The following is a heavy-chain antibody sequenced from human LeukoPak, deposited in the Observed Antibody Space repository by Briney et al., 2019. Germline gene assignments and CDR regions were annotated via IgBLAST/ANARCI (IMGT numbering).Heavy chain of an antibody. CDR1: GGSISSSSYY. V-gene: IGHV4-39*07. D-gene: IGHD5-24*01. Sequence: SETLSLTCTVSGGSISSSSYYWGWIRQPPGKGLEWIGSIYYSGSTYYNPSLKSRVTISVDTSKNQFSLKLSSVTAADTAVYYCARVNPHKRWLLHLTYYYYYMDVWGKGTTVTVSS. CDR2: IYYSGST. CDR3: ARVNPHKRWLLHLTYYYYYMDV. J-gene: IGHJ6*03.